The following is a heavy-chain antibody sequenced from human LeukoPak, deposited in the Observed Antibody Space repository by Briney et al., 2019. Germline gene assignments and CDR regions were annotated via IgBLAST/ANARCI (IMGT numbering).Heavy chain of an antibody. Sequence: GGSLRLSCTASGFTFGDYAMSWVRQAPGKGLEWVGFIRSKAYGGTTEYAASVKGRFTISRGDSKSIAYLQMNSLKTEDTAVYYCTRDQSLEYYDILTGYYQTYYYGMDVWGQGTTVTVSS. CDR3: TRDQSLEYYDILTGYYQTYYYGMDV. D-gene: IGHD3-9*01. CDR2: IRSKAYGGTT. J-gene: IGHJ6*02. V-gene: IGHV3-49*04. CDR1: GFTFGDYA.